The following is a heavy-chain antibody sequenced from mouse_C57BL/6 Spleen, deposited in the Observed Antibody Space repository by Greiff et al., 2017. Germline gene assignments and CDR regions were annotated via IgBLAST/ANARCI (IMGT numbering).Heavy chain of an antibody. V-gene: IGHV1-55*01. CDR3: ARKDDYDGLAYAMDY. Sequence: QVQLKQPGAELVKPGASVKMSCKASGYTFTSYWITWVKQRPGQGLEWIGDIYPGSGSTNYNEKFKSKATLTVDTSSSTAYMQLSSLTSEDSAVYYCARKDDYDGLAYAMDYWGQGTSVTVSS. J-gene: IGHJ4*01. D-gene: IGHD2-4*01. CDR1: GYTFTSYW. CDR2: IYPGSGST.